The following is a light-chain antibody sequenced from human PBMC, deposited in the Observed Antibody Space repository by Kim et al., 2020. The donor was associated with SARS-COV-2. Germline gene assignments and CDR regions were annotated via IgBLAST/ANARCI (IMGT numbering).Light chain of an antibody. V-gene: IGLV1-44*01. Sequence: QSVLTQPSSVSGAPGQGVRISCSGDSSNIGTYAVNWYQHIPGAAPKLLIYDDNRRPSGVPDRFSASKSGSSASLAISGLQSEDEADYFCAAWDDSVNGEWVFGCGTQLTVL. CDR1: SSNIGTYA. CDR2: DDN. CDR3: AAWDDSVNGEWV. J-gene: IGLJ3*02.